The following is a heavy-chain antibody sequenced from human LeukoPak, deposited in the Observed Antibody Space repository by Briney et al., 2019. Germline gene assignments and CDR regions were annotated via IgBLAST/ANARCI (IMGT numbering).Heavy chain of an antibody. V-gene: IGHV3-9*01. CDR3: AKDIASVGIAVAVFDY. CDR2: ISWNSGSI. J-gene: IGHJ4*02. CDR1: GFTFDDYA. Sequence: PGGSLRLSCAASGFTFDDYAMHSVRQAPGKGLEWVSGISWNSGSIGYADSVKGRFTISRDNAKNSLYLQMNSLRAEDTALYYCAKDIASVGIAVAVFDYWGQGTLVTVSS. D-gene: IGHD6-19*01.